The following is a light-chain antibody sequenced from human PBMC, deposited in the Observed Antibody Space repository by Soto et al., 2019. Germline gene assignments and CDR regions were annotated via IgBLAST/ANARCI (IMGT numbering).Light chain of an antibody. V-gene: IGLV2-11*01. CDR3: YSYAGTYTFV. J-gene: IGLJ1*01. CDR2: DVT. Sequence: QSALTQPRSVSGSPGQSATSSCTGTANDVGGHNYVSWYQQHPGEAPKLLIYDVTERPSGVPDRFSGSKSGNTASLTISGLQTEDEADYYCYSYAGTYTFVFGTGTKVTVL. CDR1: ANDVGGHNY.